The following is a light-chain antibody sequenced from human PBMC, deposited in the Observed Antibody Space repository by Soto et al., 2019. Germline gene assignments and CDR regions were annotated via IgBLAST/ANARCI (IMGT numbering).Light chain of an antibody. CDR1: QGISSY. V-gene: IGKV1-9*01. CDR2: AAS. J-gene: IGKJ4*01. Sequence: DIQLTQPPSFLSASVGDRVTITCRASQGISSYLAWYQQKPGKAPKLLIYAASTLQSGVPSRFSGSGSGTEFTLTISSLQPEDFATYYFQQLNSYPTLTFGGGTKVAIK. CDR3: QQLNSYPTLT.